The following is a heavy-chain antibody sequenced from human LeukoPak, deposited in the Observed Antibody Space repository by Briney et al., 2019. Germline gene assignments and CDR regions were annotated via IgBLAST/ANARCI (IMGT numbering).Heavy chain of an antibody. Sequence: PSETLSLTCTVSGGSISSSSYYWGWIRQPPGKGLEWIGSIYYSGSTYYNPSLKSRVTISVDTSKNQFSLKLSSVTAADTAVYYCARDLGGTYYGAYYFDYWGQGTLVTVSS. CDR3: ARDLGGTYYGAYYFDY. CDR2: IYYSGST. V-gene: IGHV4-39*02. D-gene: IGHD1-26*01. CDR1: GGSISSSSYY. J-gene: IGHJ4*02.